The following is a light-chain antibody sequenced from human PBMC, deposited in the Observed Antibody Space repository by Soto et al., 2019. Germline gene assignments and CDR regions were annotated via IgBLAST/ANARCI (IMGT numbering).Light chain of an antibody. CDR2: DAS. J-gene: IGKJ1*01. V-gene: IGKV1-5*01. CDR3: QQYNSYSGT. Sequence: DIQMTQSPSTLSASVGDRVPITCRASQSISSWLAWYQQKPGKAPKLLIYDASRLESGVPSRFSGSGSGTDFTLTISSLQPDDFATYYCQQYNSYSGTFGQGTKVEIK. CDR1: QSISSW.